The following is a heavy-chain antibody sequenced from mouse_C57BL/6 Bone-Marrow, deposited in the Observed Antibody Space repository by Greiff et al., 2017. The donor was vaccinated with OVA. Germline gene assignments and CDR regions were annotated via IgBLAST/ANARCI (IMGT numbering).Heavy chain of an antibody. D-gene: IGHD3-2*02. CDR3: AREGYGYYFDY. J-gene: IGHJ2*01. CDR2: ISYDGSN. Sequence: VQLQQSGPGLVKPSQSLSLTCSVPGYSITSGYYWNWIRQFPGNKLEWMGYISYDGSNNYNPSLKNRISITRDTSKNQFFLKLNSVTTEDTATYYCAREGYGYYFDYWGQGTTLTVSS. CDR1: GYSITSGYY. V-gene: IGHV3-6*01.